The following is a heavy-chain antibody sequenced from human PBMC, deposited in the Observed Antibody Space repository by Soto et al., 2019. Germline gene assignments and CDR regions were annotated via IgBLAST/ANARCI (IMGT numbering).Heavy chain of an antibody. CDR2: IYNSGST. CDR3: ARGPSGDKVDY. CDR1: GGSINNNGYF. J-gene: IGHJ4*02. D-gene: IGHD1-26*01. Sequence: QVQLQESGPGVVEPSQTLSLTCTVSGGSINNNGYFWSWIRQPPGSGLEWIGHIYNSGSTYSNPSLKSRLTISVDPSKNRFSLKLSSVTAADTAVYYCARGPSGDKVDYWGQGTLVTVSS. V-gene: IGHV4-30-4*01.